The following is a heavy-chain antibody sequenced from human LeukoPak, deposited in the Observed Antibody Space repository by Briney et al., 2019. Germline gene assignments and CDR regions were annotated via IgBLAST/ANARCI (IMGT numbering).Heavy chain of an antibody. CDR2: ISSSGSTI. CDR1: GFTFSDYY. V-gene: IGHV3-11*01. CDR3: ARGPQYYDFWSGYSP. Sequence: GGSLRLSCAASGFTFSDYYMSWIRQAPGKGLEWASYISSSGSTIYYADSVKGRFTISRDNAKNSLYLQMNSLRAEDTAVYYCARGPQYYDFWSGYSPWGQRTLVTVSS. D-gene: IGHD3-3*01. J-gene: IGHJ5*02.